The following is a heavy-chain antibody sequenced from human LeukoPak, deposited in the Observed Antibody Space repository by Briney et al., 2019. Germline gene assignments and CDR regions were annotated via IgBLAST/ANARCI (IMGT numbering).Heavy chain of an antibody. CDR1: GYTFTGYY. D-gene: IGHD5-12*01. J-gene: IGHJ4*02. Sequence: ASVKVSCKASGYTFTGYYMHWVRQAPGQGLEWMGWINPNSGGTNYAQKFQGRVTMTRDTSISTAYMELSRLRSDDTAVYYCARDRYSGYDPFDYWGQGTLVTVSS. CDR2: INPNSGGT. CDR3: ARDRYSGYDPFDY. V-gene: IGHV1-2*02.